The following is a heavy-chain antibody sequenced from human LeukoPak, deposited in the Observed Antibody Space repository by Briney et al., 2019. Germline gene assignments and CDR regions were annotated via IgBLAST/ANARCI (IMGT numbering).Heavy chain of an antibody. V-gene: IGHV3-23*01. J-gene: IGHJ4*02. D-gene: IGHD1-26*01. CDR3: AKALGGSYLHLFDY. CDR1: GFTFSSYA. Sequence: PGGSLRLSCAASGFTFSSYAMSWVRQAPGKGLEWVSAISGSGGSTYYADSVKGRFTISRDNSKNTLYLQMNSLGAEDTAVYYCAKALGGSYLHLFDYWGQGTLVTVSS. CDR2: ISGSGGST.